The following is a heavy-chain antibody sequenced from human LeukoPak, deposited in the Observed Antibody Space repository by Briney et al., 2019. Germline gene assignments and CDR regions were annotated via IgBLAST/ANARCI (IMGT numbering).Heavy chain of an antibody. CDR1: GYTFTRYY. CDR2: INPSGGST. Sequence: GASVKVSCKASGYTFTRYYMHLVRQAPGQGLEWMGIINPSGGSTSYAQKFQGRVTMTRDTSTSTVYMQLSSLRSVDTAVYYCARYSYPTRGIVVVPALDYWGQGTLVTVSS. J-gene: IGHJ4*02. D-gene: IGHD3-22*01. CDR3: ARYSYPTRGIVVVPALDY. V-gene: IGHV1-46*01.